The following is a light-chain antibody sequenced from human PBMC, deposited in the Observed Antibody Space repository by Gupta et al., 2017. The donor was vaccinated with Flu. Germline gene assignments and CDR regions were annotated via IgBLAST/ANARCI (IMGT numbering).Light chain of an antibody. CDR1: QNLLVSSNGKSY. V-gene: IGKV4-1*01. J-gene: IGKJ4*01. CDR3: QQYYATLALT. CDR2: WAS. Sequence: LGESATISCKSSQNLLVSSNGKSYLAWYQQKPGQPPKLLLYWASTRESGVPDRFSGSGSGTDFTLTISNLQAEDVAVYYCQQYYATLALTFGGGTKVEIK.